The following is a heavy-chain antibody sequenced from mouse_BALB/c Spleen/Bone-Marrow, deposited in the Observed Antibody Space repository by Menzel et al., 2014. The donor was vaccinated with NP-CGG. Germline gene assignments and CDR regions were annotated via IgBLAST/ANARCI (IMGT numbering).Heavy chain of an antibody. CDR3: ARWEYYAMDY. D-gene: IGHD4-1*01. V-gene: IGHV14-3*02. J-gene: IGHJ4*01. CDR2: IAPPNDNT. Sequence: VQLQQPGAELVKPGASVKLSCTASGFNIKDTFMHWVKQRPEQGLEWIGRIAPPNDNTKYDPKFQGKATITADTSSNTAYLQLSSLTSEDTAVYYCARWEYYAMDYWGQGTSVTVSS. CDR1: GFNIKDTF.